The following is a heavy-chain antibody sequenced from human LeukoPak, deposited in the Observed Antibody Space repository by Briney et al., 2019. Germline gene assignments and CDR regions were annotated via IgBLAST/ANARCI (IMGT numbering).Heavy chain of an antibody. CDR1: GGSISSYY. Sequence: PSETLSLTCTVSGGSISSYYWSWIRQPPGKGLEWIGYIYYSGSTNYNPSLKSRVTISVDTSKNQFSLKLSSVTAADTAVYYCARGPYYAFWSGYPYFDYWGQGTLVTVSS. V-gene: IGHV4-59*08. D-gene: IGHD3-3*01. CDR2: IYYSGST. J-gene: IGHJ4*02. CDR3: ARGPYYAFWSGYPYFDY.